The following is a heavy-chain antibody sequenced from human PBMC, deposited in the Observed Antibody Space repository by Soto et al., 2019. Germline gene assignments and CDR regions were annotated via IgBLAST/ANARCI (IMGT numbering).Heavy chain of an antibody. D-gene: IGHD3-22*01. Sequence: SETLSLTCTVSGYSISSGYYWGWIRQPPGKGLEWIGSAYHRGTSYYNPSLQSRVTISVDTSKNQFSLRLTSVTAADTAVYYCARGNGYYETSGDFNSWGQGALVTVS. CDR1: GYSISSGYY. V-gene: IGHV4-38-2*02. CDR2: AYHRGTS. J-gene: IGHJ4*02. CDR3: ARGNGYYETSGDFNS.